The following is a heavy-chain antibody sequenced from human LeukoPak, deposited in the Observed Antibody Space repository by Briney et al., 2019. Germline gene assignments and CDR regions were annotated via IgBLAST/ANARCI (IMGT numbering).Heavy chain of an antibody. CDR1: GGSISSSSYY. V-gene: IGHV4-39*07. D-gene: IGHD3-22*01. CDR3: AREDSSGYYYPDYFDY. J-gene: IGHJ4*02. Sequence: SETLSLTCTVSGGSISSSSYYWGWIRQPPGKWLEWIGSIYYSGSTYYNPSLKSRVTISVDTSKNQFSLKLSSVTAADTAVYYCAREDSSGYYYPDYFDYWGQGTLVTVSS. CDR2: IYYSGST.